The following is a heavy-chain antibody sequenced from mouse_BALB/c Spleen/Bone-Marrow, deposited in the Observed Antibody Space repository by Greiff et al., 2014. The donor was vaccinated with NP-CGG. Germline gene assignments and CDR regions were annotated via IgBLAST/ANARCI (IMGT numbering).Heavy chain of an antibody. CDR2: ISNGGGST. Sequence: DVMLVESGGGLVQPGGSLKLSCATSGFTFSDYYMYWVRQTPEKRLEWVAYISNGGGSTYYPDTVKGRFTISRDNAKNTLYLQMSRLKSEDTAMYYCARRRSLYYAMDCWGQGTSVTVSS. V-gene: IGHV5-12*02. CDR3: ARRRSLYYAMDC. CDR1: GFTFSDYY. D-gene: IGHD1-1*01. J-gene: IGHJ4*01.